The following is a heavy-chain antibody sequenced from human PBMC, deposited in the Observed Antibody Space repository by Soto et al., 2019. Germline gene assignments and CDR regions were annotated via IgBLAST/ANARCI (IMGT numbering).Heavy chain of an antibody. J-gene: IGHJ6*02. V-gene: IGHV4-34*01. CDR3: ARAAAAGSSPSFYYYGMDV. CDR2: INHSGST. CDR1: GGSFSGYY. Sequence: QVQLQQWGAGLLKPSETLSLTCAVYGGSFSGYYWSWIRQPPGKGLEWIGEINHSGSTNYNPSLKSRVTISVYTSKNQFSLKLSSVTAADTAVYYCARAAAAGSSPSFYYYGMDVWGQGTTVTVSS. D-gene: IGHD6-13*01.